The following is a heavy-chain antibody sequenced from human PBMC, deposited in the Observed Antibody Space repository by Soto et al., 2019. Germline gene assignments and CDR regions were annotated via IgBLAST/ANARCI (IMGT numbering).Heavy chain of an antibody. CDR1: GGTFSSYA. V-gene: IGHV1-69*13. Sequence: SVKVSCKASGGTFSSYAISWVRRAPGQGLEWMGGIIPIFGTANYAQKFQGRVTITADESTSTAYMELSSLRFEDTAAYYCARHPPTYYYDSSGFDPWGQGTLVTV. CDR2: IIPIFGTA. CDR3: ARHPPTYYYDSSGFDP. D-gene: IGHD3-22*01. J-gene: IGHJ5*02.